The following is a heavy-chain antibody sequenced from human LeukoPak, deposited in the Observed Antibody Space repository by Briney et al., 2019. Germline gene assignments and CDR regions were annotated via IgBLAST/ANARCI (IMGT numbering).Heavy chain of an antibody. CDR2: ISGSGSST. Sequence: GGSLRLSCDASGFTFSNYAMTWVRQAPGKGLEWVSDISGSGSSTYYADSVKGRFTISRDKSKNTLGLQINSLRAEDTDVYYCAKGMRYGGNPPMDCDFWGQGTVVSVSS. V-gene: IGHV3-23*01. D-gene: IGHD4-23*01. CDR1: GFTFSNYA. J-gene: IGHJ4*02. CDR3: AKGMRYGGNPPMDCDF.